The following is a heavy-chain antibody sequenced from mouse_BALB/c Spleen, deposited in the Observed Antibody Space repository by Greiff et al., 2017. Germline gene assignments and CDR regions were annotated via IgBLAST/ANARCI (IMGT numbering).Heavy chain of an antibody. CDR3: AYDYYAMDY. J-gene: IGHJ4*01. Sequence: VKLVESGAELARPGASVKMSCKASGYTFTSYTMHWVKQRPGQGLEWIGYINPSSGYTNYNQKFKDKATLTADKSSSTAYMQLSSLTSEDSAVYYCAYDYYAMDYWGQGTSVTVSS. D-gene: IGHD1-1*02. CDR2: INPSSGYT. V-gene: IGHV1-4*01. CDR1: GYTFTSYT.